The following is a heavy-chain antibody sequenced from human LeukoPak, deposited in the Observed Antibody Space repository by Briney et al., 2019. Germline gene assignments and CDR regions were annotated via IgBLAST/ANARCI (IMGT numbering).Heavy chain of an antibody. CDR1: GFTFSSYS. CDR3: ARDPGDYYDSSGYYLPPLDY. Sequence: GGSLRLSCAASGFTFSSYSMNWVRQAPGKGLEWVSSISSSSSYIYYADSVKGRFTTSRGNAKNSLYLQMNSLRAEDTAVYYCARDPGDYYDSSGYYLPPLDYWGQGTLVTVSS. CDR2: ISSSSSYI. J-gene: IGHJ4*02. D-gene: IGHD3-22*01. V-gene: IGHV3-21*01.